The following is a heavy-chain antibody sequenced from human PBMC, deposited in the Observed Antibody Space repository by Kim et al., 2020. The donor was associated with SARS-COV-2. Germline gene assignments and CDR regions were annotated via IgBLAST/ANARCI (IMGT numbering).Heavy chain of an antibody. CDR3: ARGYSSSWHPSYGMDV. CDR2: IIPIFGTA. D-gene: IGHD6-13*01. J-gene: IGHJ6*02. V-gene: IGHV1-69*13. CDR1: GGTFSSYA. Sequence: SVKVSCKASGGTFSSYAISWVRQAPGQGLEWMGGIIPIFGTANYAQKFQGRVTITADESTSTAYMELSSLRSEDTAVYYCARGYSSSWHPSYGMDVWGQGTTVTVSS.